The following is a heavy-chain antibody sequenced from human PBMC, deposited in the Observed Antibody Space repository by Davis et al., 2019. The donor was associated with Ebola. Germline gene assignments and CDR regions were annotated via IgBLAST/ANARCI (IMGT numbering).Heavy chain of an antibody. D-gene: IGHD6-13*01. CDR3: TTVRHIAGWFDP. J-gene: IGHJ5*02. CDR2: IKSKTDGGTT. Sequence: GGSLRLSCTTSGFTFGDYAMTWVRQAPGKGLEWVGRIKSKTDGGTTDYAAPVKGRFTISRDDSKNTLYLQMNSLKTEDTAVYYCTTVRHIAGWFDPWGQGTLVTVSS. V-gene: IGHV3-15*01. CDR1: GFTFGDYA.